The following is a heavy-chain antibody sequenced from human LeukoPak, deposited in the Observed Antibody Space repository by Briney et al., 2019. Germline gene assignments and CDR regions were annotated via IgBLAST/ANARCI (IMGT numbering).Heavy chain of an antibody. V-gene: IGHV4-4*07. CDR1: GGSISSYY. D-gene: IGHD3-22*01. CDR3: ARGYYYDDSSGYAYFDY. CDR2: IYTSGST. J-gene: IGHJ4*02. Sequence: PSETLSLTRPLSGGSISSYYWSWIRQPAGKGLEWIGRIYTSGSTNYTPSLKSRVTMSGDTSKNQFSLKLSSVTAADTAVYYCARGYYYDDSSGYAYFDYWGQGTLVTVSS.